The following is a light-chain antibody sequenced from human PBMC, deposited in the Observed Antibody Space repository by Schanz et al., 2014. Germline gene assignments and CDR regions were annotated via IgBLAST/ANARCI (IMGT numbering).Light chain of an antibody. CDR3: QQRANWPRT. CDR2: GAS. Sequence: EIVMTQSPATLSVSPGERATLSCRASQSVSSNLAWYQQKPGQAPRLLIYGASTRAIGIPARFSGSGSGTEFTLTISSLQSEDFVVYYCQQRANWPRTFGQGTQVEIK. V-gene: IGKV3-15*01. CDR1: QSVSSN. J-gene: IGKJ1*01.